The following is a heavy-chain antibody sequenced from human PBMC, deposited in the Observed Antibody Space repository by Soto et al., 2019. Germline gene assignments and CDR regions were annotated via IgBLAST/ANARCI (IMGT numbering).Heavy chain of an antibody. CDR3: VIAGSPNWGRGALDI. J-gene: IGHJ3*02. CDR1: GFTFDDYA. CDR2: ISWNSGSI. Sequence: SLRLSCAASGFTFDDYAMHWFRQAPGKGLEWVSGISWNSGSIGYADSVKGRFTISRDNAKNSLYLQMNSLRAEDTDLYYFVIAGSPNWGRGALDIWGQGTMVPASS. V-gene: IGHV3-9*01. D-gene: IGHD7-27*01.